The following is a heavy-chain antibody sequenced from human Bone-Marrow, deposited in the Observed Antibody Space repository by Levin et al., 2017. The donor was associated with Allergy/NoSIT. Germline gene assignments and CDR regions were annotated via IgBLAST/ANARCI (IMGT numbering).Heavy chain of an antibody. CDR3: ARDSGTTDLDYQTQGNYYFYYNMDV. V-gene: IGHV4-59*11. Sequence: PSETLSLTCSVSGGSISAHYWSWIRQPPGKRLEWIGHVYYSGTTSYNPSLKSRVTISLDTSKKQFSLRLSSVTAADTAVYYCARDSGTTDLDYQTQGNYYFYYNMDVWGRGTTVTVSS. D-gene: IGHD2/OR15-2a*01. J-gene: IGHJ6*03. CDR1: GGSISAHY. CDR2: VYYSGTT.